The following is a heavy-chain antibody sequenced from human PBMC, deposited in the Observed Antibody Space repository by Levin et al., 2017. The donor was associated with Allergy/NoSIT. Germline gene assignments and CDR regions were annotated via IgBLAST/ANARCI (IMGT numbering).Heavy chain of an antibody. J-gene: IGHJ4*01. D-gene: IGHD3-3*01. Sequence: GESLKISCEGSGFTFTSHSFNWVRQAPGKGLEWVSYISTGSSTSYYADSVKGRFTISRDNAKSSVYLQMNSLRAEDTAVYYCARGSTIFGVTKPAYWGPSTRVTVSS. CDR3: ARGSTIFGVTKPAY. V-gene: IGHV3-48*01. CDR2: ISTGSSTS. CDR1: GFTFTSHS.